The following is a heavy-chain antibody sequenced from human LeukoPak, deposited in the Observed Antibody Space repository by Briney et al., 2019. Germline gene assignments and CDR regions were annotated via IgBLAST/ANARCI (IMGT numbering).Heavy chain of an antibody. CDR1: GGSISSYY. J-gene: IGHJ4*02. CDR2: IYYSGST. V-gene: IGHV4-59*01. CDR3: ARIVPYNYGYVDY. Sequence: SETLSLTCTVSGGSISSYYWSWIRQPPGKGLEWIGYIYYSGSTNYNPSFRSRVTISVDTSKNQLSLKLSSVTAADTAVYYCARIVPYNYGYVDYWGQGTLVTVSS. D-gene: IGHD5-18*01.